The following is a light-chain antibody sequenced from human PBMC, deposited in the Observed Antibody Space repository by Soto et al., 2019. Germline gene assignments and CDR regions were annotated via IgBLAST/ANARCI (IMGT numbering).Light chain of an antibody. V-gene: IGKV3-15*01. J-gene: IGKJ1*01. CDR1: QSLSSN. CDR3: QQYNIWPPWT. CDR2: GAS. Sequence: IVMTQSPATLSVSPGERATLSCRASQSLSSNLAWYQQKPGQAPRLLIYGASTRATGIPARFSGSGSGTEFTLTISSLQSEDFAVYYCQQYNIWPPWTFSQGTKVDIK.